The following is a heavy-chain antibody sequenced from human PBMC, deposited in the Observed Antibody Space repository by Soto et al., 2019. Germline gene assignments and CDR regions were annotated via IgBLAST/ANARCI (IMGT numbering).Heavy chain of an antibody. CDR3: AVYYVDPLFDY. D-gene: IGHD4-17*01. Sequence: QVQLVESGGGVGQPGRSLRLSCAASGITFNSFGMHWVRQAPGKGLQWVAAISYDGGNEYYADSVKGRFTISRDNSKDTLYLQMHTLRAEDTAVYYFAVYYVDPLFDYWGQGTLVTVSS. J-gene: IGHJ4*02. CDR1: GITFNSFG. CDR2: ISYDGGNE. V-gene: IGHV3-30-3*01.